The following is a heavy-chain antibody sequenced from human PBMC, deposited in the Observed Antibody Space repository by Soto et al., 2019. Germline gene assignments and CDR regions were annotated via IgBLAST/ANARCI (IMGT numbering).Heavy chain of an antibody. D-gene: IGHD2-15*01. V-gene: IGHV3-23*01. Sequence: XVCLRLSCAACGSSFSSYAMSWVRQAPGKGLEWVSAISGSGGSTYYADSVKGRFTISRDNSKNTLYLQMNSLRAEDTAVYYCAKQEGWWSQKTPNWFDPWGQRTLVTVSS. J-gene: IGHJ5*02. CDR2: ISGSGGST. CDR3: AKQEGWWSQKTPNWFDP. CDR1: GSSFSSYA.